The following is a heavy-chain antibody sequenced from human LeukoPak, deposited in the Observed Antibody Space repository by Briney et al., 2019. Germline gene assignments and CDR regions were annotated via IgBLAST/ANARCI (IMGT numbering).Heavy chain of an antibody. CDR1: GGSISSSSYY. V-gene: IGHV4-39*07. CDR2: IYYSGST. Sequence: PSETLSLTCTVSGGSISSSSYYWGWIRQPPGTGLEWIGSIYYSGSTYYNPSLKSRVTMSVDTSKNQFSLKLSSVTAADTAVYYCARIRATFGGVIDYFDYWGQGTLVTVSS. D-gene: IGHD3-16*02. CDR3: ARIRATFGGVIDYFDY. J-gene: IGHJ4*02.